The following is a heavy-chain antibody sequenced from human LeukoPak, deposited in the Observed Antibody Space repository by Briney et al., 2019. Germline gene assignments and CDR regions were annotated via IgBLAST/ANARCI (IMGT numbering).Heavy chain of an antibody. V-gene: IGHV1-3*01. CDR1: GYTFTSYA. CDR3: ARDLGGYCSSTSCFYAFDI. D-gene: IGHD2-2*01. CDR2: INAGNGNT. J-gene: IGHJ3*02. Sequence: ASVKVSCKASGYTFTSYAIHWVRQAPGQRLEWMGWINAGNGNTIYSQEFRGRVTISRDTSASTAYMELSSLRSEDTAVYYCARDLGGYCSSTSCFYAFDIWGQGTMVTVSS.